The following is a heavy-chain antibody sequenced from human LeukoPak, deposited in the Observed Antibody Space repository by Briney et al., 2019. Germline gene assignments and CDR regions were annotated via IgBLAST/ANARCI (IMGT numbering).Heavy chain of an antibody. V-gene: IGHV4-4*02. CDR1: GFTFSNAW. Sequence: RTGGSLRLSCAASGFTFSNAWMNWVRQSPGKGLEWIGEIYHSGSTNYNPSLKSQVTMSVDTSKNQFSLKVNYVTAADTATYYCAREVAAGSYRGFDYWGQGTLVTVSS. CDR2: IYHSGST. CDR3: AREVAAGSYRGFDY. D-gene: IGHD6-19*01. J-gene: IGHJ4*01.